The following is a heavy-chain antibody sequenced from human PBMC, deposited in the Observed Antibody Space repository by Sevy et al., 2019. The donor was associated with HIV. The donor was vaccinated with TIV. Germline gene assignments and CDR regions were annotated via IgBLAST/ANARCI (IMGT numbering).Heavy chain of an antibody. CDR2: IFYDGNYK. J-gene: IGHJ4*02. CDR3: AKESGSDWHFDY. D-gene: IGHD2-21*01. Sequence: GGSLRLSCAASGFTFSRNGMHWVRQAPGKGLEWVAGIFYDGNYKYYADSVKGRFSISRDNSENTLYVQMDSLRVEDTAVYYCAKESGSDWHFDYWGQGTLVTVSS. V-gene: IGHV3-33*06. CDR1: GFTFSRNG.